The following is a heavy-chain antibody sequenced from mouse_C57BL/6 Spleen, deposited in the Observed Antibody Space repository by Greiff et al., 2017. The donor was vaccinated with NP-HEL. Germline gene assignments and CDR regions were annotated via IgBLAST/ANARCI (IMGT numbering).Heavy chain of an antibody. CDR3: ARSPSYGSIRFAY. D-gene: IGHD1-1*01. CDR1: GYTFTSYW. CDR2: IDPSDSYT. J-gene: IGHJ3*01. V-gene: IGHV1-69*01. Sequence: QVQLQQPGAELVMPGASVKLSCKASGYTFTSYWMHWVKQRPGQGLEWIGEIDPSDSYTNYNQKFKGKSTLTVDKSSSTAYMQLSSLTSEDSAVYYCARSPSYGSIRFAYWGQGTLVTVSA.